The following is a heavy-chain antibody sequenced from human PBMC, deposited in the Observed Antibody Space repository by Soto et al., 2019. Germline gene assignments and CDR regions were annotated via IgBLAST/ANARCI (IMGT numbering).Heavy chain of an antibody. Sequence: SETLSLTCSVSGGSVSDKTYYWSWIRQPPGKRLEWIGYAYYSGTTNYNPSLKSRVTISVDLSKNRFSLRLSSVTTADTALYYCARTTAVPNTLRSRYFFDYWGQGTLVTVSS. CDR3: ARTTAVPNTLRSRYFFDY. D-gene: IGHD4-17*01. CDR1: GGSVSDKTYY. J-gene: IGHJ4*02. CDR2: AYYSGTT. V-gene: IGHV4-61*01.